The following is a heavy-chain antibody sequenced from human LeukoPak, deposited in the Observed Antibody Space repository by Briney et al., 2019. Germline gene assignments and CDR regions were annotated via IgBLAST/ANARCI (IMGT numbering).Heavy chain of an antibody. J-gene: IGHJ6*02. D-gene: IGHD3-10*01. CDR3: AKESRVRGVSIRESHYHYYYGMDV. V-gene: IGHV4-4*07. CDR2: IYANGDT. Sequence: SETLSLTCSVSGGSINNFYWTWIRQPAGKGLEWIGRIYANGDTNYNPSLKSRVTLSVDTSKNQFSLKLNSVTAADTALYFCAKESRVRGVSIRESHYHYYYGMDVWAEGPRSPSP. CDR1: GGSINNFY.